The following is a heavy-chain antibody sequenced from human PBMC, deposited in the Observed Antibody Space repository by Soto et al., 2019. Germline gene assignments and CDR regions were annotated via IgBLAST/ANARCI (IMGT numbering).Heavy chain of an antibody. CDR1: GGSIRNYY. D-gene: IGHD3-10*01. V-gene: IGHV4-59*01. Sequence: QVQLQESGPGLVKPSETLSLTCTVSGGSIRNYYWSWLRQPPGKGLEWIGFISYNGNTKYNPSLMGRVTISLDTSKNYFSLRLRSLTAADTALYYCARHFDSGTSPLDYWGPGILVTVSS. CDR3: ARHFDSGTSPLDY. CDR2: ISYNGNT. J-gene: IGHJ4*02.